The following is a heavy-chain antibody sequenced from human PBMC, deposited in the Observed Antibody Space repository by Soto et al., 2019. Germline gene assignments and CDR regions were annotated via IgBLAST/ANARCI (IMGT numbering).Heavy chain of an antibody. CDR2: ISGSGGST. Sequence: LRLSCATSGFSFSSYAMNWVRQAPGKGLEWVSAISGSGGSTYYVDSVKGRFTISRDNSRNTLYLQMNSLRAEDTAVYYCAKDPEVVVTAPDYWGQGTLVTVSS. J-gene: IGHJ4*02. V-gene: IGHV3-23*01. D-gene: IGHD2-21*02. CDR1: GFSFSSYA. CDR3: AKDPEVVVTAPDY.